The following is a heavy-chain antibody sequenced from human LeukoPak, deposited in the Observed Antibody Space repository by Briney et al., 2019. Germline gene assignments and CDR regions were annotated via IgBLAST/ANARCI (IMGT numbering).Heavy chain of an antibody. D-gene: IGHD6-19*01. Sequence: SETLSLTCAVYGGSFSGYYWSWIRQPPGKGLEWIGEINHSGSTNYNPSLKSRVTISVDTSKNQFSLKLSSVTAADTAVYYCARPAVAGTPRLYYFDYWGQGTLVTVSS. V-gene: IGHV4-34*01. CDR1: GGSFSGYY. CDR3: ARPAVAGTPRLYYFDY. CDR2: INHSGST. J-gene: IGHJ4*02.